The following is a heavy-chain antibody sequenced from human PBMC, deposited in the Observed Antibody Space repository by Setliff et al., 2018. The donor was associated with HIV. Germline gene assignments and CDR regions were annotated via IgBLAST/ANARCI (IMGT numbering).Heavy chain of an antibody. J-gene: IGHJ3*01. Sequence: GASVKVSCKVSGYTLTDLSMHWVRQGRGKGLEWMGGFDPEDGETIYAQKFQDRVTMAEDTSTNTAYMELSSLRSEDTAVYYCARDDGGYNYAEAFDVWGQGTMVTVSS. CDR2: FDPEDGET. D-gene: IGHD3-16*01. CDR3: ARDDGGYNYAEAFDV. CDR1: GYTLTDLS. V-gene: IGHV1-24*01.